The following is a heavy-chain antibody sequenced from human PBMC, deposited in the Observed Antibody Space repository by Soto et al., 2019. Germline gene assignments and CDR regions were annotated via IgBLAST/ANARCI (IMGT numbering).Heavy chain of an antibody. CDR1: GFTFSSYA. V-gene: IGHV3-23*01. CDR3: AKAPRGGPTENYYYYGMDV. D-gene: IGHD1-26*01. Sequence: EVQLLESGGGLVQPGGSLRLSCAASGFTFSSYAMSWVRQAPGKGLEWVSAISGSGGSTYYADSVKGRFTISRDNSKNTLYLQMNSLRAEDTAVHYCAKAPRGGPTENYYYYGMDVWGQGTTVTVSS. CDR2: ISGSGGST. J-gene: IGHJ6*02.